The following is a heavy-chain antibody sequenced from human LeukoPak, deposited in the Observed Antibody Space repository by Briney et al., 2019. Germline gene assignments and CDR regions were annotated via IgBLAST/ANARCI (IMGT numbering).Heavy chain of an antibody. D-gene: IGHD3-22*01. V-gene: IGHV1-18*01. J-gene: IGHJ4*02. CDR3: ARDVYYDSSGYCPIDY. Sequence: ASVKVSCKASGYTFTSYGISWVRQAPGQGLERMGWICAYNGNTNYAQKLQGRVTMTTDTSTSTAYMELRSLRSDDTAVYYCARDVYYDSSGYCPIDYWGQGTLVTVSS. CDR1: GYTFTSYG. CDR2: ICAYNGNT.